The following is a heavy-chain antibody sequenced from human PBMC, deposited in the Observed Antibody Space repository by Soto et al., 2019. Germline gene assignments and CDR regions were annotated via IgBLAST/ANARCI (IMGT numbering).Heavy chain of an antibody. J-gene: IGHJ4*02. D-gene: IGHD3-10*01. V-gene: IGHV1-8*01. CDR1: GYTFSNYD. Sequence: QVQLVQSGAGLKKPGASVKVSCKASGYTFSNYDMNWVRQATGQGPEWIGWVNPNNGDTGYAQKLQGRVTLTTDISTTTAYMELTSLRSEDTAIYYCAKVSRKGSAIDFDYWGQGTLITVSS. CDR3: AKVSRKGSAIDFDY. CDR2: VNPNNGDT.